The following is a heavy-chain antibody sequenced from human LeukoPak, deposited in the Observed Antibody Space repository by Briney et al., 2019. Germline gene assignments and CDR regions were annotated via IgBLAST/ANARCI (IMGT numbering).Heavy chain of an antibody. Sequence: GRSLRLSCAASGFTFSSYAMHWVRQAPGKGLEWVAVISYDGSNKYYADSVKGRFTISRDNSKNTLYLQMNSLRAEDTAVYYCARGSSSSSGVYYYYMDVWGKGTTATVSS. CDR1: GFTFSSYA. CDR3: ARGSSSSSGVYYYYMDV. J-gene: IGHJ6*03. CDR2: ISYDGSNK. V-gene: IGHV3-30*01. D-gene: IGHD6-6*01.